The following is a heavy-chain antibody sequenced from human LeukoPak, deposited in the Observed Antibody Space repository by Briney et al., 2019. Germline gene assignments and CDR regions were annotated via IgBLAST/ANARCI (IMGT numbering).Heavy chain of an antibody. V-gene: IGHV3-30*03. CDR2: ISYDGSNK. CDR1: GFTFSSYG. Sequence: GGSLRLSCAASGFTFSSYGMHWVRQAPGKGLEWVAVISYDGSNKYYADSVKGRFTISRDNSKNTLYLQMNSLRAEDTAVYYCTGGSYYYWGQGTLVTVSS. D-gene: IGHD1-26*01. CDR3: TGGSYYY. J-gene: IGHJ4*02.